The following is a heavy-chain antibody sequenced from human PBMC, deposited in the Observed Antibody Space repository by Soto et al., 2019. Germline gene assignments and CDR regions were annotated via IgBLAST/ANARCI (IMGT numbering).Heavy chain of an antibody. D-gene: IGHD4-17*01. Sequence: SETLSLTCTVSGGSISSGGYYWSWIRQHPGKGLEWIGYIYYSGSTYYNPSLKSRVTISVDTSKNQFSLKLSSVTAADTAVYYCASGDYDSYPFDYWGQGTLVTVSS. V-gene: IGHV4-31*03. J-gene: IGHJ4*02. CDR2: IYYSGST. CDR1: GGSISSGGYY. CDR3: ASGDYDSYPFDY.